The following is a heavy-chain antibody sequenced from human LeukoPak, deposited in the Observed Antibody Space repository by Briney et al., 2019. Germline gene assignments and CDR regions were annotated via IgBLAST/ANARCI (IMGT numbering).Heavy chain of an antibody. D-gene: IGHD3-22*01. J-gene: IGHJ4*02. Sequence: PSETLSLTCTVSGGSISNTNNYWGWIRQPPGKGLEWIGSIYYSGSTYYNPPLKSRVTISVDTSKNQFSLKLSPVTAADTAVYYCARDPYYDSSGYPGVFDNWGQGALVTVSS. V-gene: IGHV4-39*07. CDR3: ARDPYYDSSGYPGVFDN. CDR1: GGSISNTNNY. CDR2: IYYSGST.